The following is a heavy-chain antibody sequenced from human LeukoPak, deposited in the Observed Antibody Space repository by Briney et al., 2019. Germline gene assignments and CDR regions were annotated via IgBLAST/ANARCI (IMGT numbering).Heavy chain of an antibody. CDR1: GLTFSSYW. V-gene: IGHV3-74*01. D-gene: IGHD2-21*02. Sequence: GGSLRLSCAASGLTFSSYWMCWVRQDPGKGLAWVSCIKTDGSITAYAGSVKGRFTISRDNAKNTLYLQMNSLRADDTAVYYCARDGDAPMTDFDYWGQGTLVTVSS. CDR3: ARDGDAPMTDFDY. CDR2: IKTDGSIT. J-gene: IGHJ4*02.